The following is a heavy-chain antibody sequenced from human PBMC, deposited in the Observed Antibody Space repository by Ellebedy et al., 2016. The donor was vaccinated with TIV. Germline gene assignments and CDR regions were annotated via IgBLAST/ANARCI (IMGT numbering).Heavy chain of an antibody. Sequence: GESLKISXAASGFTFSSYGMHWVRQAPGKGLEWVAVISYDGSNKYYADSVKGRFTISRDNSKNTLYLQMNSLRAEDTAVYYCAKGLSGYGDGGMDVWGQGTTVTVSS. V-gene: IGHV3-30*18. CDR1: GFTFSSYG. CDR3: AKGLSGYGDGGMDV. CDR2: ISYDGSNK. D-gene: IGHD5-12*01. J-gene: IGHJ6*02.